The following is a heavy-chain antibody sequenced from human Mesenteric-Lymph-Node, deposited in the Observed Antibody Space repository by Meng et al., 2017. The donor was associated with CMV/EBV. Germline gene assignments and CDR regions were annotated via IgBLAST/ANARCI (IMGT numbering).Heavy chain of an antibody. CDR2: INGSGGST. V-gene: IGHV3-23*01. CDR1: FTFSSYA. J-gene: IGHJ2*01. D-gene: IGHD6-13*01. Sequence: FTFSSYAMSGVRQAPGKGLEWVSAINGSGGSTYYADSVKGRFTISRDNSKNTLYLQMNSLRAEDTAVYYCAKRIAAAVQPSYWYFDLWGRGTLVTVSS. CDR3: AKRIAAAVQPSYWYFDL.